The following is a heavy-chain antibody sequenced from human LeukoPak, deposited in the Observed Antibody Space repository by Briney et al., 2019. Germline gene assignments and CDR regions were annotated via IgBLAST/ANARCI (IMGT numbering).Heavy chain of an antibody. CDR1: GYTFTSYG. V-gene: IGHV1-18*01. D-gene: IGHD3-10*01. CDR2: ISTYYGNT. J-gene: IGHJ4*02. CDR3: ARVYSTNYYGSGDRPFLFDY. Sequence: ASVKVSCKASGYTFTSYGFNWVRQAPGQGLEWMGWISTYYGNTNYAQKLQDRVTMTTDTSTSTAYMELTSLRSDDTAVYYCARVYSTNYYGSGDRPFLFDYWGQGTVVTVSS.